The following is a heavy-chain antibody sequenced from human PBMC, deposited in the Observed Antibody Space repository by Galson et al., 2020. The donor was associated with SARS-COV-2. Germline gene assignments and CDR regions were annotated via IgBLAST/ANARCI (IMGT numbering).Heavy chain of an antibody. CDR2: IYPGDSDT. CDR3: ATTLLKDYFYYAMDV. Sequence: GESLKISCKGSGYNFRSYWIGWVRQLPGKGLEWMGIIYPGDSDTRYSPSFQGQVTISADKSISTAYLQWSSLKASDTAIYFCATTLLKDYFYYAMDVWGQGTTVTVSS. V-gene: IGHV5-51*01. J-gene: IGHJ6*02. CDR1: GYNFRSYW.